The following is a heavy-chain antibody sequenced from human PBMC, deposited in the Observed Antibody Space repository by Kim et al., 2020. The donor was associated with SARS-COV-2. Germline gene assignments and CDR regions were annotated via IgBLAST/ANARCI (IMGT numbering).Heavy chain of an antibody. J-gene: IGHJ3*02. D-gene: IGHD3-10*01. CDR3: ARYYYYGSGSHDAFDI. V-gene: IGHV6-1*01. CDR1: GDSISSNSAT. Sequence: SQTLSLTCAISGDSISSNSATWNWIRQSPSRGLEWLGRTYYRSKWYSYYAVSVKSRITINPDTSKNQFSLQMNSVTPEDTAVYYCARYYYYGSGSHDAFDIWVQGTVVTVSS. CDR2: TYYRSKWYS.